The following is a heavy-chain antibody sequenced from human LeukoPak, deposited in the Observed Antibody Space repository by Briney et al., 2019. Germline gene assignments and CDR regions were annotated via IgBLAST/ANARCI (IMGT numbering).Heavy chain of an antibody. D-gene: IGHD5-18*01. Sequence: PSETLSHTCTVSGGSIRSYYWSWIRQPPGKGLEWIGYIYYSGSTSYNPSLKSRVTISVDTSKNQFSLKLSSVTAADTAVYYCARRTSYSYAYMDYWGQGTLVTVSS. CDR1: GGSIRSYY. CDR2: IYYSGST. J-gene: IGHJ4*02. V-gene: IGHV4-59*08. CDR3: ARRTSYSYAYMDY.